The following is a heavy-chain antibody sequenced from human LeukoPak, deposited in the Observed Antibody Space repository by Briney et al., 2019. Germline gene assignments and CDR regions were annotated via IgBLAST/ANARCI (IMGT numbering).Heavy chain of an antibody. CDR2: INPSGGST. CDR1: GYTFTSYY. Sequence: GASVKVSCKASGYTFTSYYMHWVRQAPGQGLEWMGIINPSGGSTSYAQKFQGRVTMTRDTSTSTVYMELSSLRSEDTAVYYCARDHSSTYYYDSSGYYCTPLGYWGQGTLVTVSS. V-gene: IGHV1-46*01. D-gene: IGHD3-22*01. J-gene: IGHJ4*02. CDR3: ARDHSSTYYYDSSGYYCTPLGY.